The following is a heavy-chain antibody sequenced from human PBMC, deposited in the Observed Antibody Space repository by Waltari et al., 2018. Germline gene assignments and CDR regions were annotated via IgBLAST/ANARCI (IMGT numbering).Heavy chain of an antibody. V-gene: IGHV4-39*02. J-gene: IGHJ4*02. Sequence: QMQLQQSGPGLVNPSETLSLNCPVARDSITLTYYYWGWIRQPPGKGLEWIGSFYYGGTNYNPSLKSRVTISADTSKNRFSLKLNSVTATDTAVYYCARRPYDISTGGFDYWGQGILVTVSA. CDR2: FYYGGT. CDR3: ARRPYDISTGGFDY. CDR1: RDSITLTYYY. D-gene: IGHD3-9*01.